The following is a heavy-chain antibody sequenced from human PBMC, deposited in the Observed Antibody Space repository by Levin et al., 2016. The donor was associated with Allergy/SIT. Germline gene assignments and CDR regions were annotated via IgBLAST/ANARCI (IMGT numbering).Heavy chain of an antibody. D-gene: IGHD5-12*01. CDR3: TTDRAATTDDY. Sequence: GESLKISCAASGFTFSNAWMSWVRQAPGKGLEWVGRIKSKTDGGTTDYAAPVKGRFTISRDDSKNTLYLQMNSLKTEDTAVYYCTTDRAATTDDYWGQGTLVTVSS. CDR1: GFTFSNAW. CDR2: IKSKTDGGTT. J-gene: IGHJ4*02. V-gene: IGHV3-15*01.